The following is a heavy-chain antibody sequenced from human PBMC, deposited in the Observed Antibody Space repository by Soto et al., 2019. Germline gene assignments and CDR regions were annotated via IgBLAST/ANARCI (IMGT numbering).Heavy chain of an antibody. V-gene: IGHV3-21*01. CDR3: ATQSSRYSGYD. Sequence: EVQLVESGGGLVKPGGSLRPSCAASGFTFSSYSMNWVRQAPGKGLEWVSSISSSSSYIYYADSVKGRFTISRDNAKNSLYLQMNSLRAEDTAVYYCATQSSRYSGYDWGQGTLVTVSS. D-gene: IGHD5-12*01. CDR2: ISSSSSYI. CDR1: GFTFSSYS. J-gene: IGHJ4*02.